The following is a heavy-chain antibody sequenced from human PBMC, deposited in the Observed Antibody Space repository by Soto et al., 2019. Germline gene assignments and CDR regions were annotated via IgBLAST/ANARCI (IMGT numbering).Heavy chain of an antibody. V-gene: IGHV3-72*01. D-gene: IGHD6-19*01. CDR1: GFTSSDHY. CDR2: SRNKANSYTT. Sequence: EVQLVESGGNLVQPGGSLRLSCAASGFTSSDHYMDWVPQLPGKGLEWVGRSRNKANSYTTDYAASVKGRFTISRDDAKNSVYLQMNSLKTEDTAVYFCARTRLVRGIFFDYWGQGTLVTVSS. J-gene: IGHJ4*02. CDR3: ARTRLVRGIFFDY.